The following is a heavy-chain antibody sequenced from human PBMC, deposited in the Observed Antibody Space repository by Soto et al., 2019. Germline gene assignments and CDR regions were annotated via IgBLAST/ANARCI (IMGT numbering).Heavy chain of an antibody. CDR3: AELHSGN. J-gene: IGHJ4*02. V-gene: IGHV3-23*01. D-gene: IGHD1-26*01. Sequence: EVQLLESGGGLVQPGGSLRLSCAASGFTFSSHAMNWVRQAPGKGLEWVSAISGSGGSTYYEDSVKGRFTIYRDNSKNTLYLQMNSLRAEDTAVYYCAELHSGNWGQGTLATVSS. CDR1: GFTFSSHA. CDR2: ISGSGGST.